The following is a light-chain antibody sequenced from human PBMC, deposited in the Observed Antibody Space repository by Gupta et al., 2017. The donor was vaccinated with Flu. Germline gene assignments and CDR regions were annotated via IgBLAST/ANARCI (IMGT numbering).Light chain of an antibody. CDR2: GAS. Sequence: DIVLTQSPGTLSWSPGERATLSCRASQSVSSNYLAWYQQAPGQAPRLLIYGASSRATGIPDRFSGSGSGTDFTLTISRLEPEDFALYYCQQYDSSLALTFGGGTKVEIK. CDR1: QSVSSNY. CDR3: QQYDSSLALT. V-gene: IGKV3-20*01. J-gene: IGKJ4*01.